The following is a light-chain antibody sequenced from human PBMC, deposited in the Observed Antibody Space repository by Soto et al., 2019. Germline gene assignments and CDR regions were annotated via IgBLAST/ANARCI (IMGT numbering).Light chain of an antibody. J-gene: IGLJ2*01. CDR3: SSYTSSSTVV. Sequence: QSALTQPASVSGSPGQSITISCTGTSSDVGGYNYVSWYQQYPGIAPKLMIYDVSNRPSGVSNRFSGSKSGNTASLTISGLQAEDEADYYCSSYTSSSTVVFGGGTKLTVL. V-gene: IGLV2-14*01. CDR2: DVS. CDR1: SSDVGGYNY.